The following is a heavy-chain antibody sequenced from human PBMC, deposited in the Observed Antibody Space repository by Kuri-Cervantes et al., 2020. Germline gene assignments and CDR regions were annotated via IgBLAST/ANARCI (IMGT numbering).Heavy chain of an antibody. CDR2: IYYSGST. V-gene: IGHV4-59*01. D-gene: IGHD3-3*01. Sequence: SETLSLTCTVSGGSFTSDYWSWIRQPPGKGLEWIGYIYYSGSTNYNPSLKSRVTISVDTSKNQFSLKLSSVTAADTAVYYCARAGKYYDFWSGYYFDYWGQGTLVTVSS. J-gene: IGHJ4*02. CDR3: ARAGKYYDFWSGYYFDY. CDR1: GGSFTSDY.